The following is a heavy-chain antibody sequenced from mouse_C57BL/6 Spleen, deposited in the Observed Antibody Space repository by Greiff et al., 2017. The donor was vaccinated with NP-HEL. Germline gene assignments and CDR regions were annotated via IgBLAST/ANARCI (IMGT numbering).Heavy chain of an antibody. D-gene: IGHD1-1*01. CDR3: ARYYGSSYDY. J-gene: IGHJ2*01. CDR1: GYTFTSYW. Sequence: QVQLQQPGAELVKPGASVKMSCKASGYTFTSYWLTWVQQRPGQGLEWIGDIYPGSGSTNYNEKFKSKATLTVDTSSSTAYMQTSSLTSEDSSVYCCARYYGSSYDYWGQGTTLTVSS. V-gene: IGHV1-55*01. CDR2: IYPGSGST.